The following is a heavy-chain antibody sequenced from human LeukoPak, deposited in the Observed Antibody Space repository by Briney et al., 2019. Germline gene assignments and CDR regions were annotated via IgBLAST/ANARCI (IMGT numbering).Heavy chain of an antibody. CDR2: IYTTGFT. V-gene: IGHV4-4*07. J-gene: IGHJ4*02. CDR3: AREDYNFL. CDR1: GGSISSYY. D-gene: IGHD3-3*01. Sequence: SETLSLTCTVSGGSISSYYWSWIRQPAGKGLEWIGRIYTTGFTNYHPSLKSRVTVSMDTSKNQFYLKLTSVTAADTAVYYCAREDYNFLWGQGTLVTVSS.